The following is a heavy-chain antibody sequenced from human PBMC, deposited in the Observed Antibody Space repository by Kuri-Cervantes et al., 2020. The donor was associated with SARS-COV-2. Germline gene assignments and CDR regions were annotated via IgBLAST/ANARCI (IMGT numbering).Heavy chain of an antibody. Sequence: GESLKISCAASGFTFSSYAMSWVREAPGKGLEWVSAISGSGGSTYYADSVKGRFTISGDNSKNTLYLQMNSLRAEDTAVYYCAKASVAAAAPFDYWGQGTLVTVSS. D-gene: IGHD6-13*01. CDR3: AKASVAAAAPFDY. CDR1: GFTFSSYA. V-gene: IGHV3-23*01. J-gene: IGHJ4*02. CDR2: ISGSGGST.